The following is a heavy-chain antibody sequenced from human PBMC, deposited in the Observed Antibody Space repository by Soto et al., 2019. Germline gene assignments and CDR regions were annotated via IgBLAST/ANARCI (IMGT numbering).Heavy chain of an antibody. CDR3: AHRVLRTVFGLVTTTAIYFDF. D-gene: IGHD3-3*01. CDR2: IYWDDDK. J-gene: IGHJ4*02. V-gene: IGHV2-5*02. Sequence: QITLNESGPTVVRPTEPLTLTCRFSGFSLTTSGVGVGWVRPSPGKAPEWLALIYWDDDKRYSESLKSRLTITKYTSKNQVVLTVANLDPTDTATYYCAHRVLRTVFGLVTTTAIYFDFWGQGTPVAVSS. CDR1: GFSLTTSGVG.